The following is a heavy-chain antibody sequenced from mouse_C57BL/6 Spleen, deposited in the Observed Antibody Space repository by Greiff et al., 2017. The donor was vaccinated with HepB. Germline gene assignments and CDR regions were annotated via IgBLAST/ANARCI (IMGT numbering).Heavy chain of an antibody. D-gene: IGHD2-5*01. CDR1: GYTFTSYW. J-gene: IGHJ3*01. Sequence: QVQLQQPGAELVMPGASVKLSCKASGYTFTSYWMHWVKQRPGQGLEWIGEIDPSDSYTNYNQKFKGKSTLTVDKSSSTAYMQLSSLTSEDSAVYYCARYGIHSNSVAYGGQGTLVTVSA. CDR3: ARYGIHSNSVAY. CDR2: IDPSDSYT. V-gene: IGHV1-69*01.